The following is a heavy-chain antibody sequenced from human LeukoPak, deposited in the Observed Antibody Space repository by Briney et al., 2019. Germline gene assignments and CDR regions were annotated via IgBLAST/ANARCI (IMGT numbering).Heavy chain of an antibody. J-gene: IGHJ4*02. Sequence: GGSLRLSCAASGFTFSSYWMSWVRQAPGKGLEWVANIRFDGSEIGYGDSVEGRFIISRDNSKNSLYLQMNSLRAEDTAVYYCATRNNFEYWGQGTLVTVSS. CDR2: IRFDGSEI. CDR3: ATRNNFEY. V-gene: IGHV3-7*01. CDR1: GFTFSSYW.